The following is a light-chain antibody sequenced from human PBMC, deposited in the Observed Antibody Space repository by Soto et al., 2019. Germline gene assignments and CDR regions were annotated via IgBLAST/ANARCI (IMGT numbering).Light chain of an antibody. Sequence: QSVLTQPPGVCAAPGQKVTISCSGSSSNIGGNSVSWYQQLPGTAPKLLIYDDNKRPSGIPDRFSGSKSGKSATLGITGFQTGDEADYYCGSWDSGLSAHVFGTGTKVTVL. CDR3: GSWDSGLSAHV. CDR1: SSNIGGNS. V-gene: IGLV1-51*01. J-gene: IGLJ1*01. CDR2: DDN.